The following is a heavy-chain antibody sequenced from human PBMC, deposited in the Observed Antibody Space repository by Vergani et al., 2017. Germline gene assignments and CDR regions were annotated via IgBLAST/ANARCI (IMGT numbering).Heavy chain of an antibody. Sequence: QVQLQESGPGLVRPSETLSPTFTVPGGPLSGYYWNRIRQTPGEGLEWIGYVEDSGYFNYNPSLKTRVSMSSDTSNNQFSLMLSSVTVSDTAVYYCARSIVSRNPPDYFDNWGQGTLVTVSS. J-gene: IGHJ4*02. D-gene: IGHD1-14*01. CDR2: VEDSGYF. CDR1: GGPLSGYY. CDR3: ARSIVSRNPPDYFDN. V-gene: IGHV4-59*01.